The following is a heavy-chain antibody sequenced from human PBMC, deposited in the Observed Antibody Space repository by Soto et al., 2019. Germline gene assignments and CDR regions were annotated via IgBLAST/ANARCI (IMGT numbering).Heavy chain of an antibody. CDR1: GGSISSGDYY. J-gene: IGHJ5*02. D-gene: IGHD3-3*01. CDR3: ARVDDFWSGYYQYTWFDP. V-gene: IGHV4-30-4*01. CDR2: IYYSGST. Sequence: KPSETLSLTCTVSGGSISSGDYYWSWIRQPPGKGLEWIGYIYYSGSTYYNPSLKSRVTISVDTSKNQFSLKLSSVTAADTAVYYCARVDDFWSGYYQYTWFDPWGQGTLVT.